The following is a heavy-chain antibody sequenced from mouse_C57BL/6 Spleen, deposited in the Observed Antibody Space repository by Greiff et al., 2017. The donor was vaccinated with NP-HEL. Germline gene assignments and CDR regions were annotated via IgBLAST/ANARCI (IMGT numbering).Heavy chain of an antibody. CDR3: ARNPDYDGDAMDY. J-gene: IGHJ4*01. D-gene: IGHD2-4*01. CDR1: GYTFTDYY. CDR2: IYPGDGDT. Sequence: VKLVESGAELVRPGASVKLSCKASGYTFTDYYINWVKQRPGKGLEWIGQIYPGDGDTNYNGKFKGKATLTADKSSSTAYMQLSSLTSEDSAVYFCARNPDYDGDAMDYWGQGTSVTVSS. V-gene: IGHV1-80*01.